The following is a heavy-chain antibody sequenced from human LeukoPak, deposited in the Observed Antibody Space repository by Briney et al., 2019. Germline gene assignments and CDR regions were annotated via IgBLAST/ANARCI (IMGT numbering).Heavy chain of an antibody. D-gene: IGHD1-26*01. CDR3: AREVVGATGRYFDY. CDR2: IWYDGSNK. V-gene: IGHV3-33*01. CDR1: GFTFSSYG. Sequence: PGGSLRLSCAASGFTFSSYGMHWVRQAPGKGLEWVAVIWYDGSNKYYADSVKGRFTISRDNSKNTLYLQMNSLRAEDTAVYYCAREVVGATGRYFDYWGQGTLVTVSS. J-gene: IGHJ4*02.